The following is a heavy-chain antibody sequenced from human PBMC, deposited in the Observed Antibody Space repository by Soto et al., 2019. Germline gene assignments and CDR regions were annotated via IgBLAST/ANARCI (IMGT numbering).Heavy chain of an antibody. CDR1: GFTFSDHY. CDR3: ASPYGADDFDR. Sequence: GSLRLSCAASGFTFSDHYMDWVRQVPGKGLEWVGRSRNKADSYITEYAASVKGRFTISRDESTSSLYLQMNSLQTDDTALYYCASPYGADDFDRWGPGTLVTVSS. J-gene: IGHJ5*02. V-gene: IGHV3-72*01. CDR2: SRNKADSYIT. D-gene: IGHD3-10*01.